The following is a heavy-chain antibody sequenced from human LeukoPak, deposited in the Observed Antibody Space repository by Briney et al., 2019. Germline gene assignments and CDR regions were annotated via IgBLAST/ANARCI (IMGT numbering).Heavy chain of an antibody. J-gene: IGHJ4*02. Sequence: SVKVSCKASGGTFSSYAISWVRQAPGRGLDWMGGIIPIFGTANYAQKFQGRVTITADESTSTAYMELSSLRSEDTAVYYCARGGLSMVRGVPFEYWGQGTLVTVSS. D-gene: IGHD3-10*01. V-gene: IGHV1-69*01. CDR3: ARGGLSMVRGVPFEY. CDR2: IIPIFGTA. CDR1: GGTFSSYA.